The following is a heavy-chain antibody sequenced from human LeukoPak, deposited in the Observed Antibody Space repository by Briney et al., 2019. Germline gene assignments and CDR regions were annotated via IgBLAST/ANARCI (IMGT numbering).Heavy chain of an antibody. CDR1: GDSITGYY. D-gene: IGHD6-13*01. V-gene: IGHV4-38-2*02. Sequence: SETLSLTCSVSGDSITGYYWGWIRQPPGKGLEWIGHIYYTGNTYYNSSLKSRVTISLDTSKNQFSLKLSSVTAADTAVYYCARADYSSTWSHDYYYMDVWGKGTTVTVSS. J-gene: IGHJ6*03. CDR2: IYYTGNT. CDR3: ARADYSSTWSHDYYYMDV.